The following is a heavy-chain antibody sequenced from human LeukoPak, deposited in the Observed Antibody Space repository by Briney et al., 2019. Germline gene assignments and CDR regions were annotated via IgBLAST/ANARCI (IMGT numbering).Heavy chain of an antibody. Sequence: ASVKVSCKASDYTFTSCGITWVRQAPGQGLEWTGWISGYNGNTNYAQKLQGRVTMTTDTSTSTAYMELRGLRSDDTAVYYCARGGDIVPLQYWGQGTLVTVSS. D-gene: IGHD2-8*01. J-gene: IGHJ1*01. V-gene: IGHV1-18*04. CDR1: DYTFTSCG. CDR2: ISGYNGNT. CDR3: ARGGDIVPLQY.